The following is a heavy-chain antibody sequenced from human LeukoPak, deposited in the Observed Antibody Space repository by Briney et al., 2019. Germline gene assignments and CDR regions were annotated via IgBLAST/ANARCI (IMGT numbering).Heavy chain of an antibody. CDR1: GYTFASYD. D-gene: IGHD4-17*01. CDR3: AKDSGAYGPDY. Sequence: ASVNVSCKASGYTFASYDMHWVRQAPGQGLEWMGQVSPSGATTYAQKFRGRVIMTRDTSTSTLNMELSDLTSEDTAVYHCAKDSGAYGPDYWGQGTLLTVSS. J-gene: IGHJ4*02. V-gene: IGHV1-46*01. CDR2: VSPSGAT.